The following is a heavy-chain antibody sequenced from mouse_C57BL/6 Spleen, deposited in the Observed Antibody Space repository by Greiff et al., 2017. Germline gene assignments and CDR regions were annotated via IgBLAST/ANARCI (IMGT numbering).Heavy chain of an antibody. D-gene: IGHD2-5*01. CDR1: GYTFTSYW. CDR2: INPSSGYT. CDR3: AREEDYSNFWFAY. J-gene: IGHJ3*01. V-gene: IGHV1-7*01. Sequence: QVQLKESGAELAKPGASVKLSCKASGYTFTSYWMPWVKQRPGQGLEWIGYINPSSGYTKYNQKFKDKATLTADKSSSTAYMQLSSLTYEDSAVYYCAREEDYSNFWFAYWGQGTLVTVSA.